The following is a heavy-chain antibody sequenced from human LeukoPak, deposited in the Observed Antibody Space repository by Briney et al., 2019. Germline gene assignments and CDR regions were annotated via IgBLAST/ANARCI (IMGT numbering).Heavy chain of an antibody. CDR1: GITFSDYY. CDR3: ASVLWFGGIFFDY. V-gene: IGHV3-11*01. J-gene: IGHJ4*02. CDR2: ISSSGSMI. D-gene: IGHD3-10*01. Sequence: GGSLRLSCAASGITFSDYYMSWIRQAPGKGLEWVSYISSSGSMINYADSVKGRFTISRDNAKNSLYLQMNSLRVEDTAVYYCASVLWFGGIFFDYWGQGTLVTVSS.